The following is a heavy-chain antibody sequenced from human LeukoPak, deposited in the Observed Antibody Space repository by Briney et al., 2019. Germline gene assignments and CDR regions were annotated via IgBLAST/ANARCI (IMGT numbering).Heavy chain of an antibody. J-gene: IGHJ4*02. V-gene: IGHV1-18*04. CDR3: ATSSHVAPALGYFDS. CDR2: ISAYNGNT. Sequence: ASVKVSCKAFGYTFTGYYMHWVRQAPGQGLEWMGWISAYNGNTDYAQKFQGRVTMTTDTSTNTAYMDLRSLRSDDTAVYYCATSSHVAPALGYFDSWGQGTLVTVSS. CDR1: GYTFTGYY. D-gene: IGHD5-18*01.